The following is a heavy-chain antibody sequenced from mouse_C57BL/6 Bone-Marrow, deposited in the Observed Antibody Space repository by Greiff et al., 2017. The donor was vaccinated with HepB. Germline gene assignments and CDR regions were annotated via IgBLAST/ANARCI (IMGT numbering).Heavy chain of an antibody. CDR2: IDPSDSYT. V-gene: IGHV1-50*01. CDR3: ASYNSGSSPMYFDV. CDR1: GYTFTSYW. Sequence: QVQLQQPGAELVKPGASVKLSCKASGYTFTSYWMQWVKQRPGQGLEWIGEIDPSDSYTNYNQKFKGKATLTVDTSSSTAYMQLSSLTSEDSAVYYGASYNSGSSPMYFDVWGTGTTVTVSS. D-gene: IGHD1-1*01. J-gene: IGHJ1*03.